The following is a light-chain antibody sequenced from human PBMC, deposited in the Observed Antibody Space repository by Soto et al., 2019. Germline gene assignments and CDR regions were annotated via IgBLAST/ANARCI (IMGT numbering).Light chain of an antibody. V-gene: IGLV2-11*01. J-gene: IGLJ3*02. Sequence: QSALTQPRSVSGSPGQSVTISCTRTSSDVGGYNYVSWYQQHPGKAPKFMIYDVSKRPSGVPDRFSGSKSGNTASLTISGLQAEDEADYYCCSYAGSYTWVFGGGTKVTVL. CDR3: CSYAGSYTWV. CDR1: SSDVGGYNY. CDR2: DVS.